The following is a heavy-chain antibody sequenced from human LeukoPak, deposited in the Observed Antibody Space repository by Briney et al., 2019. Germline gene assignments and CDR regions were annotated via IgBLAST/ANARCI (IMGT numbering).Heavy chain of an antibody. V-gene: IGHV4-59*01. D-gene: IGHD2-15*01. CDR1: GGSISSYY. CDR2: IYDSGYS. Sequence: SETLSLTCTVSGGSISSYYRSWIRQPPGKGLEWIGYIYDSGYSNYNPSLKSRVTISVDTSKNQFSLRLTSVTAADTAVYYCARRSCSGGSCYYFDYWGQGTLVTVSS. J-gene: IGHJ4*02. CDR3: ARRSCSGGSCYYFDY.